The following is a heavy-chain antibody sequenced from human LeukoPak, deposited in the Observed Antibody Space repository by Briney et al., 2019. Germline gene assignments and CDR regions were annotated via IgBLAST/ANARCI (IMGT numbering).Heavy chain of an antibody. Sequence: VASVKVSCKASGYTFTNYAMNWVRQAPGQGLEWMGWIHPSTGNPTYAQGFTGRFVFSLDTSVSTAYLQTSSLKAEDTAVYYCALHPSGWYVPHAFDIWGQGTMVTVSS. J-gene: IGHJ3*02. D-gene: IGHD6-19*01. CDR3: ALHPSGWYVPHAFDI. CDR2: IHPSTGNP. CDR1: GYTFTNYA. V-gene: IGHV7-4-1*02.